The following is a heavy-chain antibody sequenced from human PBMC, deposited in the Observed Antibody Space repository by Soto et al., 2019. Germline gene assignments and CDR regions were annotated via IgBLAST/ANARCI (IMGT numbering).Heavy chain of an antibody. CDR2: VHHSWGS. CDR3: ARQGFGPLHGLVDX. CDR1: GGSISSYY. D-gene: IGHD3-10*01. V-gene: IGHV4-59*08. J-gene: IGHJ6*02. Sequence: QVQLQESGPGLVKPSETLSLSCTVSGGSISSYYWSWFRQSPGKRMEWIGYVHHSWGSSYNPSLXXRVAISLDTSKSQFSLKVTSVTATDTAVYYCARQGFGPLHGLVDXWGXGXXVTVSS.